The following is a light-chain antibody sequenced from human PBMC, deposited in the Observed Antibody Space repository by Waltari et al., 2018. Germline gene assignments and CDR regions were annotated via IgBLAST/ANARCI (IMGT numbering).Light chain of an antibody. CDR1: SGSIATDY. Sequence: NFLLTQPHSVSESPGKTVTISCTRSSGSIATDYVQWYQQRPGSAPTTVIYGADQSPSGVPDRFSCSIDSSSNSASLTISGLKTEDEADYYCHSYDSSPFWVFGGGTKLTVL. V-gene: IGLV6-57*03. CDR2: GAD. CDR3: HSYDSSPFWV. J-gene: IGLJ3*02.